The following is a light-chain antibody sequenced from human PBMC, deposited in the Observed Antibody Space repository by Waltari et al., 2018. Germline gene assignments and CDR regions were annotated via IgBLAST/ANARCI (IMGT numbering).Light chain of an antibody. CDR2: GAS. CDR1: QSVSSSY. Sequence: EIVLTQSPGMLSLSPGERATLSCRASQSVSSSYLAWYQQKPGQAPRLLIYGASSRATGIPDRFSGGGSGTDFTLTISRLEPEDFAVYYCQQYGGSPLTFGGGTKVEI. CDR3: QQYGGSPLT. V-gene: IGKV3-20*01. J-gene: IGKJ4*01.